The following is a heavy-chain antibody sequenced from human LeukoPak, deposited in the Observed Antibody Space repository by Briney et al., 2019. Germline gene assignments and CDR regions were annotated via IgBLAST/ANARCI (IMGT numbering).Heavy chain of an antibody. J-gene: IGHJ5*02. CDR3: ARQRGYCSGGSCYGRGFDP. CDR2: IYYSGST. Sequence: PSQTLSLTCTVSGGSISSGGYYWSWIRQPPGKGLEWIGSIYYSGSTYYNPSLKSRVTISVDTSKNQFSLKLSSVTAADTAVYYCARQRGYCSGGSCYGRGFDPWGQGTLVTVCS. CDR1: GGSISSGGYY. D-gene: IGHD2-15*01. V-gene: IGHV4-39*01.